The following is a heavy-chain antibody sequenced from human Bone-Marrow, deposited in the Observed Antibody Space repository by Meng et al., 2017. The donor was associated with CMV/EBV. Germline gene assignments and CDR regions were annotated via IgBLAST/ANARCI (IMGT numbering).Heavy chain of an antibody. CDR2: ISPNSGGT. CDR1: GYTFTSYY. CDR3: ARDEGEGYNSTPYY. V-gene: IGHV1-2*02. D-gene: IGHD5-24*01. J-gene: IGHJ4*02. Sequence: ASVKVSCKASGYTFTSYYMHWVRQAPGQGLEWMGWISPNSGGTNYAQRFQGRVTMTRDTSISTAYMELSGLIPDDTAVYYCARDEGEGYNSTPYYWGQRTLVTVSS.